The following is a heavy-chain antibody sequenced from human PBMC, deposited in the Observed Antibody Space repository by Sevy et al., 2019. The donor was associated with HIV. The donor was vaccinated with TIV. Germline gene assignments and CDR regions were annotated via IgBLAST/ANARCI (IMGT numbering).Heavy chain of an antibody. CDR2: IYYSGST. D-gene: IGHD3-3*01. Sequence: SETLSLTCTVSGGSISSYYWSWIRQPPGKGLERIGYIYYSGSTNYNPSLKSRVTISVDTSKNQFSLKLSSVTAADTAVYYCASAGVWSGYYCPYGMDVWGQGTTVTVSS. CDR3: ASAGVWSGYYCPYGMDV. CDR1: GGSISSYY. V-gene: IGHV4-59*01. J-gene: IGHJ6*02.